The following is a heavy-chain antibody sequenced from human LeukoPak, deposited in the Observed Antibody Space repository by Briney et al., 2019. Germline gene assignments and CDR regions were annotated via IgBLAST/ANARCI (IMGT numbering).Heavy chain of an antibody. CDR2: ISGEDGST. D-gene: IGHD5-12*01. CDR3: AKDRVATNSGEFDY. Sequence: PGGSLRLSCAASGFTFSSYAMSWGRQGPGEGLEWGSAISGEDGSTDYADSVKGRFTLSRDNSKNTLYMQMNSLRAEDMALYYCAKDRVATNSGEFDYWGQGTLVTVSS. CDR1: GFTFSSYA. V-gene: IGHV3-23*01. J-gene: IGHJ4*02.